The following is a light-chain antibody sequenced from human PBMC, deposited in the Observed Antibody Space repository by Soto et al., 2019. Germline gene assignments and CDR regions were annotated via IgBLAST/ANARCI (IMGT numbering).Light chain of an antibody. CDR1: QSVSSN. Sequence: EIVMTHSPATLSVSPWEIVTLSCSSSQSVSSNLAWYQQKPGQAPRLLIYGASTRATGIPARFSGSGSGTEFTLTISSLQSEDFAVYYCKQYHNWGEFGQGTKVDIK. CDR3: KQYHNWGE. CDR2: GAS. V-gene: IGKV3-15*01. J-gene: IGKJ1*01.